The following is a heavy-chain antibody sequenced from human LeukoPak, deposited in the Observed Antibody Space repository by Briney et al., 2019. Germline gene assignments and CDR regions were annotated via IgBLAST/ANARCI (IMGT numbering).Heavy chain of an antibody. J-gene: IGHJ4*02. Sequence: PGGSLRLSCAASGFTFSSYAMHWVRQAPGKGLEWVAVISYDGSNKYYADSVKGRFTISRDNPKNTLYLQMNSLRAEDTAVYYCARGSSYFDYWGQGTLVTVSS. CDR1: GFTFSSYA. V-gene: IGHV3-30-3*01. CDR2: ISYDGSNK. D-gene: IGHD6-13*01. CDR3: ARGSSYFDY.